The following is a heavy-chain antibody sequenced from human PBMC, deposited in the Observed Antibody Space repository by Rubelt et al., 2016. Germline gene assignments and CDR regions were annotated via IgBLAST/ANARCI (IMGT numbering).Heavy chain of an antibody. Sequence: QTLTLTCTFSGFSLSTSGMCVRWIRQSPGKALERLALIDWGDDKYYSTSLKTRLTISKDTSKNQVVLTMTNMDPVETATYYCARIARGRDGYGNAFDIWGQGTMVIVSS. CDR3: ARIARGRDGYGNAFDI. CDR1: GFSLSTSGMC. D-gene: IGHD5-24*01. J-gene: IGHJ3*02. CDR2: IDWGDDK. V-gene: IGHV2-70*01.